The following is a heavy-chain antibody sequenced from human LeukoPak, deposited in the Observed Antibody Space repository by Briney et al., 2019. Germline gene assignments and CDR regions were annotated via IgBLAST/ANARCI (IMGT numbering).Heavy chain of an antibody. CDR2: IFYSGST. V-gene: IGHV4-59*08. J-gene: IGHJ4*02. Sequence: SETLSLTCTVSGGSISSYYWSWIRQPPGKGLEWIGYIFYSGSTYYNPSLKSRVTMSVDTSKNQFSLKLSSVTAADTAVYYCASISTPKNYGGQGTLVTVSS. CDR3: ASISTPKNY. CDR1: GGSISSYY.